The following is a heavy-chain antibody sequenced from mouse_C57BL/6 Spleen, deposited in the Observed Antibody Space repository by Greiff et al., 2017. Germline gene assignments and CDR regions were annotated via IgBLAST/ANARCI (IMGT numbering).Heavy chain of an antibody. Sequence: EVKLMESGGGLVQPGGSLKLSCAASGFTFSDYYMYWVRQTPEKRLEWVAYISNGGGSISYPDTVRGRFTISRDNAKNTLYLQMSRLKSENTAMYYCARHPTVVAKGYWDQGPTHTVTS. CDR2: ISNGGGSI. CDR3: ARHPTVVAKGY. V-gene: IGHV5-12*01. J-gene: IGHJ2*01. D-gene: IGHD1-1*01. CDR1: GFTFSDYY.